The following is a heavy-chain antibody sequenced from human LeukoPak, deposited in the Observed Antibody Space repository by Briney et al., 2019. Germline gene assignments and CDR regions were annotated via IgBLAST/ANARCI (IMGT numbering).Heavy chain of an antibody. CDR3: AKDRWYRQTNFDY. CDR2: IWYDGSNK. J-gene: IGHJ4*02. D-gene: IGHD2-15*01. Sequence: PGGSLRLSCAASGFTLSSYGMHWVRQAPGKGLEWVAVIWYDGSNKYYADSVKGRFTISRDNSKNTLYLQMNSLRAEDTAVYYCAKDRWYRQTNFDYWGQGTLVTVSS. CDR1: GFTLSSYG. V-gene: IGHV3-33*06.